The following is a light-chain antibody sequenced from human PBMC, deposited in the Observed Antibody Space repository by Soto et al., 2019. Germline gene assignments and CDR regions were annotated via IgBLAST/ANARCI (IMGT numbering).Light chain of an antibody. Sequence: LTQPASVSGSPGQSITISCTGTSSDVGSYNLVSWYQQHPGKAPKLMIYEGTKRPSGVSDRFSGSRSGNTASLTISGLQAEDEADYYCCSYASSSTYVFGTGTKVTVL. V-gene: IGLV2-23*01. J-gene: IGLJ1*01. CDR2: EGT. CDR3: CSYASSSTYV. CDR1: SSDVGSYNL.